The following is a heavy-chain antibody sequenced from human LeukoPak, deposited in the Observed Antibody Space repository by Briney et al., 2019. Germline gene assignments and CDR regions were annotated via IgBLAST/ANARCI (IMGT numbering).Heavy chain of an antibody. V-gene: IGHV4-34*01. D-gene: IGHD5-18*01. J-gene: IGHJ6*04. CDR3: ATLYTVDV. CDR2: INHSGST. CDR1: GGSFSGCY. Sequence: SETLSLTCAVYGGSFSGCYWSWIRQPPGKGLEWIGEINHSGSTNYNPSLKSRVTISVDTSKNQFSLKLSSVTAADTAVYYCATLYTVDVWGKGTTVTVSS.